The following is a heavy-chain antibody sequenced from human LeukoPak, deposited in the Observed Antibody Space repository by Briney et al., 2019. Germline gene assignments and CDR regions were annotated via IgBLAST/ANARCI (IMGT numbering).Heavy chain of an antibody. CDR1: GGSFSGYY. CDR2: INHSGST. J-gene: IGHJ4*02. CDR3: ARGPVVGTGTTRVFDY. V-gene: IGHV4-34*01. Sequence: SETLSLTCAVYGGSFSGYYWSWIRQPPGEGREWIGEINHSGSTNYNPSLKSRVTISVDTSKNQFSLKLSSVTAADTAVYYCARGPVVGTGTTRVFDYWGQGTLVTVSP. D-gene: IGHD1-7*01.